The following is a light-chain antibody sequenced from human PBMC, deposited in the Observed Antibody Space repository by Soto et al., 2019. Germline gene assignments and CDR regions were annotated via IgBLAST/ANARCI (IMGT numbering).Light chain of an antibody. Sequence: AIRMTQSPSSFSASTGDRVTITCRASQGISSYLAWYQQKPGKAPKLLIYAASTLQSEVPSRFSGIGSGTDFTLTISCLQSDDFATYYCQQYYSYPQFTFGPGTRVYI. V-gene: IGKV1-8*01. CDR3: QQYYSYPQFT. CDR1: QGISSY. CDR2: AAS. J-gene: IGKJ3*01.